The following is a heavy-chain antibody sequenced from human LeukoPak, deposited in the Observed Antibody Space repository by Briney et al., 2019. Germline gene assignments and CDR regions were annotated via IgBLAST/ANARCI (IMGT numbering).Heavy chain of an antibody. CDR2: INPNSGGT. Sequence: GASVKVSCKASGYTFTGYYMHWVRQAPGQGLEWMGWINPNSGGTNYAQKFQGRVTMTRDTSISTAYMELSRLRSDDTAVYYCARRWFDYYYYGMDVWGQGTTVTVSS. J-gene: IGHJ6*02. D-gene: IGHD3-10*01. CDR3: ARRWFDYYYYGMDV. V-gene: IGHV1-2*02. CDR1: GYTFTGYY.